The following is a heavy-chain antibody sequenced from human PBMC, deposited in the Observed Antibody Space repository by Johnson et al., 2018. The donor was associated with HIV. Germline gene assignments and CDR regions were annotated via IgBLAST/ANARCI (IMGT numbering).Heavy chain of an antibody. V-gene: IGHV3-53*01. CDR3: ARAINYYDSSGYYPDALDI. D-gene: IGHD3-22*01. CDR2: IYSGGST. CDR1: GFSVSSNY. J-gene: IGHJ3*02. Sequence: VQVLESGGGLMQPGGSLRLSCAASGFSVSSNYMSWVRQAPGKGLEWVSGIYSGGSTYYADSVKGRFTISRDNLKNTMYLQMNSLRAEDTAVYYCARAINYYDSSGYYPDALDIWGQGTMVTVSS.